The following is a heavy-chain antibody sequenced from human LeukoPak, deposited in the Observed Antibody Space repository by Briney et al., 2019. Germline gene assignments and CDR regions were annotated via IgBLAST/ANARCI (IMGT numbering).Heavy chain of an antibody. CDR2: ISSSSSYI. CDR3: ARDPDGGWFDP. D-gene: IGHD1-14*01. J-gene: IGHJ5*02. Sequence: GGSLRLSCAAPGFTFSSYSMNWVRQAPGKGLEWVSSISSSSSYIYYADSVKGRFTISRDNAKNSLYLQMNSLRAEDTAVYYCARDPDGGWFDPWGQGTLVTVSS. CDR1: GFTFSSYS. V-gene: IGHV3-21*01.